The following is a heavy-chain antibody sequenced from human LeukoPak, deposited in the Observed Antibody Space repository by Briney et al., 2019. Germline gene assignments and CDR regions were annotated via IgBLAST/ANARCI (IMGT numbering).Heavy chain of an antibody. Sequence: GESLKISCKGSGYTFTSYYMHWVRQAPGQGLEWMGIINPSGGSTSYAQKFQGRVTMTRDTSTSTVYMELSSLRSEDTAVYYCATLQGPLYYYYYGMDVWGQGTTVTVSS. V-gene: IGHV1-46*01. CDR3: ATLQGPLYYYYYGMDV. D-gene: IGHD4-11*01. J-gene: IGHJ6*02. CDR2: INPSGGST. CDR1: GYTFTSYY.